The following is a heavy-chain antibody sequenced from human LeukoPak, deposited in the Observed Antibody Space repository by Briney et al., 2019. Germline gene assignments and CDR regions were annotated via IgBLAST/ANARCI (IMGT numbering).Heavy chain of an antibody. V-gene: IGHV3-7*01. J-gene: IGHJ4*02. CDR2: IKQDGSEK. D-gene: IGHD1-1*01. Sequence: PGGSLRLSCAASGFTFSSYWMSWVRQAPGKGLEWVANIKQDGSEKYYVDSVKGRFTISRDNAKNSLYLQMNSLRAEDTAVYYCARVKELAGTTPFDYWGQGTLVTVSS. CDR1: GFTFSSYW. CDR3: ARVKELAGTTPFDY.